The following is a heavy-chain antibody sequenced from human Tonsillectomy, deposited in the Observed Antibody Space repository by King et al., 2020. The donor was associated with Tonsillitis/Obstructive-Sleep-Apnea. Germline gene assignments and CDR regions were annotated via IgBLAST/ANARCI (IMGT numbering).Heavy chain of an antibody. CDR2: IKQDGSEL. V-gene: IGHV3-7*01. Sequence: VQLVESGGGLVQPGGSLRLSCAASGFTFSSYWMTWVRQAPGKGLEWVANIKQDGSELYYVDSVKGLFSISRDNAKNSLFLQMNSLRAEDTAVYYCARSTNSGALDYWGQGILVTVSS. CDR1: GFTFSSYW. D-gene: IGHD5-12*01. CDR3: ARSTNSGALDY. J-gene: IGHJ4*02.